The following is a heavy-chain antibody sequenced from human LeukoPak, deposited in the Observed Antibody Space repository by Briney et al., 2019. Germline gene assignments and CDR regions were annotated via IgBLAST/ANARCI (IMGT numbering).Heavy chain of an antibody. CDR3: ARQDIRYSSAGY. CDR2: ISAYNGKT. J-gene: IGHJ4*02. CDR1: SYTFTSYG. V-gene: IGHV1-18*01. Sequence: ASVKVSCKASSYTFTSYGISWVRQAPGQGLEWMGWISAYNGKTNYAQKFQGRVTMTRDTSTSTVYMELSSLRSEDTAVYYCARQDIRYSSAGYWGQGTLVTVSS. D-gene: IGHD6-25*01.